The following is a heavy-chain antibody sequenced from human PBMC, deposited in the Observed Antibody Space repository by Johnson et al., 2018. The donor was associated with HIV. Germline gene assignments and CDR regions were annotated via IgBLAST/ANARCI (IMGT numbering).Heavy chain of an antibody. CDR1: GFTFDDYA. D-gene: IGHD3-22*01. CDR2: ISWDGGST. J-gene: IGHJ3*02. CDR3: ARGRGYYRFDAFDS. Sequence: VQLVESGGVVVQPGGSLRLSCAASGFTFDDYAMHWVRQAPGKGLEWVSLISWDGGSTYYADSVKGRFTISRDSAKSTLYLQMNSLRAEDTAVYYCARGRGYYRFDAFDSWGQGTMVTVSS. V-gene: IGHV3-43D*03.